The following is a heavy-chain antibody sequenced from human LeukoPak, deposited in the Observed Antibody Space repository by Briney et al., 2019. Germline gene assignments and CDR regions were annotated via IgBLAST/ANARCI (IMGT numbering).Heavy chain of an antibody. CDR3: AKDIDLGL. V-gene: IGHV3-23*01. CDR2: ISGSGDST. J-gene: IGHJ4*02. CDR1: GLTFSSYA. Sequence: GGSLRLSCAASGLTFSSYAMSWVRQAPGKGLEWVSSISGSGDSTHYADSVKGRFTISRDNSKNTLYLQMNSLRAEDTAVYYCAKDIDLGLWGQGTLVTVSS. D-gene: IGHD3-16*02.